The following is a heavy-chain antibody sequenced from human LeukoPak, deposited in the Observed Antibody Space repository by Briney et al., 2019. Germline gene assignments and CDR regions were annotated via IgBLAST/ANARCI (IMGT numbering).Heavy chain of an antibody. Sequence: ASVKVSCKASGYTFTGYYMHWVRQAPGRGLEWMGWINPNSGGTNYAQKFQGRVTMTRDTSISTAYMELSRLRSDDTAVYYCARGRYDRGTRLDYWGQGTLVTVSS. CDR3: ARGRYDRGTRLDY. J-gene: IGHJ4*02. V-gene: IGHV1-2*02. CDR1: GYTFTGYY. D-gene: IGHD3-16*01. CDR2: INPNSGGT.